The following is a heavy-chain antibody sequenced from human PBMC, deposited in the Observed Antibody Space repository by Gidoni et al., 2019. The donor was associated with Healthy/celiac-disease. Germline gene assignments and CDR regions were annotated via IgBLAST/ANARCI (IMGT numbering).Heavy chain of an antibody. J-gene: IGHJ6*02. V-gene: IGHV4-59*01. CDR1: GCSISTYY. Sequence: QVQLQESDPGLVQPSDPLSLTCTVSGCSISTYYWCWIRQPPGKGLEWIGYIYYSGSTDYNPSLKSRVTISVDKSKNQFSLKMSSVTAADTAMYYCARGTGAGRYYYGMDVWGQGTTVTVSS. D-gene: IGHD2-8*02. CDR2: IYYSGST. CDR3: ARGTGAGRYYYGMDV.